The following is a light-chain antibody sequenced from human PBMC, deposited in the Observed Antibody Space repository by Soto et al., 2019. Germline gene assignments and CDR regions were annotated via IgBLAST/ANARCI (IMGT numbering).Light chain of an antibody. Sequence: DIVMTQSPLSLPVTPGEPASISCRSSQSLLHSNGYKYLDWYLQKPGQSPQLLISFGSNRSSGVPDRFSGSGSGTDFTLKISRVEAEDVGIYYCMQALQTPRTFGGGTKVEIK. CDR1: QSLLHSNGYKY. CDR3: MQALQTPRT. CDR2: FGS. J-gene: IGKJ4*01. V-gene: IGKV2-28*01.